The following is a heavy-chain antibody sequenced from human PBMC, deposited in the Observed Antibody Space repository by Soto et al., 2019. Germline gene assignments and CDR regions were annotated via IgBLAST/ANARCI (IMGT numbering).Heavy chain of an antibody. Sequence: ASVTVSCTASGGTFSTSTFTWVRQATGQGLEWMGWMNPNSGNTGYAQKFQGRVTMTRNTSISTAYMELSSLRSEDTAVYYCARAQGIIAAAGNDYWGQGTLVTVSS. CDR1: GGTFSTST. J-gene: IGHJ4*02. D-gene: IGHD6-13*01. CDR2: MNPNSGNT. V-gene: IGHV1-8*02. CDR3: ARAQGIIAAAGNDY.